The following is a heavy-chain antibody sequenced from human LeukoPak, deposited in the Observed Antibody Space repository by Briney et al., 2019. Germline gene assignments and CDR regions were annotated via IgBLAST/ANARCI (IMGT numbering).Heavy chain of an antibody. CDR1: GLTFSSFS. V-gene: IGHV3-48*04. D-gene: IGHD6-6*01. J-gene: IGHJ6*03. CDR3: VRVRYSSSSHYMDV. Sequence: GGFLRLSCAASGLTFSSFSMNWVRQAPGKGLEWVSYISSSSDIIHYADSLKGRFTISRDNAKKSLYLEMNSLRAEDTAVYYCVRVRYSSSSHYMDVWGKGTTVTVSS. CDR2: ISSSSDII.